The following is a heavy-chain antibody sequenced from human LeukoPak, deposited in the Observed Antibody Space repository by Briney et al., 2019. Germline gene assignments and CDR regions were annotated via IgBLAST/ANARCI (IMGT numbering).Heavy chain of an antibody. V-gene: IGHV4-4*02. CDR1: GGSISSSNW. CDR2: IYHSGST. D-gene: IGHD3-10*01. Sequence: SETLSLTCAVSGGSISSSNWWSWVRQPPGQGLEWIGEIYHSGSTNYNPSLKSRVTISVDTSKNQFSLKLSSVTAADTAVYYCARLEIRFTYYYGSGSSYNWFDPWGQGTLVTVSS. CDR3: ARLEIRFTYYYGSGSSYNWFDP. J-gene: IGHJ5*02.